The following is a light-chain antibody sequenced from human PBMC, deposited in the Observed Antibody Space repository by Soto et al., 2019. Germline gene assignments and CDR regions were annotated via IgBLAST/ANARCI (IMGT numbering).Light chain of an antibody. CDR2: GAS. J-gene: IGKJ1*01. Sequence: EIVLTQSPASLSLSPGERPTLSCGASQRVTDNYLAWYQQKPGQAPRLVISGASSRTSGIPDRFSGSGSGTDFTLTISSLEPEDFAVYYCQQYSRGPLTFGQGTKVDIK. CDR1: QRVTDNY. V-gene: IGKV3-20*01. CDR3: QQYSRGPLT.